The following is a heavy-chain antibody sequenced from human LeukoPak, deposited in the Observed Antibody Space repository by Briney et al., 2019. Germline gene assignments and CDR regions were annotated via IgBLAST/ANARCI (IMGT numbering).Heavy chain of an antibody. D-gene: IGHD3-22*01. CDR2: INPSGGRT. V-gene: IGHV1-46*01. CDR3: ARDPPMRDSSHYFDY. J-gene: IGHJ4*02. CDR1: GYTLTSYY. Sequence: RASVKVSCKASGYTLTSYYMHWVRQAPGQGLEWMGVINPSGGRTNYAQKFQGRVTMTRDTSTSTVYMELSSLRSEDTAVYYCARDPPMRDSSHYFDYWGQGTLVTVSS.